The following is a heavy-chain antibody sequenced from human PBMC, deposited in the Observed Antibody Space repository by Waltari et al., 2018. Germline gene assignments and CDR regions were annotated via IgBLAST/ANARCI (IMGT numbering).Heavy chain of an antibody. CDR3: VRSHCIGDSCFRYFDS. J-gene: IGHJ4*02. V-gene: IGHV4-34*01. CDR1: EGSFSAFF. Sequence: VRLDQWGPELVEPWEPLSLTCAVYEGSFSAFFWSWVRQAPGKGLEWIGEINHGVKTDYNPSLKSRLFMSVDPSKNQFSLMLSSVTAADTAVYYCVRSHCIGDSCFRYFDSWGQGTLVTVSS. CDR2: INHGVKT. D-gene: IGHD2-15*01.